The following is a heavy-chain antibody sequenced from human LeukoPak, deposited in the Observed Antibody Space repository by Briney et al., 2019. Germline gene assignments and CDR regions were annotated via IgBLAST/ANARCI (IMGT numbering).Heavy chain of an antibody. D-gene: IGHD1-26*01. J-gene: IGHJ4*02. CDR1: GFTFDDHA. V-gene: IGHV3-43*02. Sequence: GGSLRLSCAASGFTFDDHAMHWVRQGPGKSLEWVSLINENGDIAYYGDSVRGRFTVSRDNAKNSLYLRMNSLTTEDTALYYCAKARWEPNFDYWGQGTLVTVSS. CDR3: AKARWEPNFDY. CDR2: INENGDIA.